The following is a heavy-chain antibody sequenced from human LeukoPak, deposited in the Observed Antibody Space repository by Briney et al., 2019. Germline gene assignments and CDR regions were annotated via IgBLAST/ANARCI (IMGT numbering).Heavy chain of an antibody. CDR3: ARDLAYSRLDY. J-gene: IGHJ4*02. V-gene: IGHV3-7*01. D-gene: IGHD5-18*01. CDR1: GLTFSSSW. CDR2: INPDGNKK. Sequence: SGGYLRLSCAVSGLTFSSSWMDRVRQAPGKGLEWVASINPDGNKKYSADSVKGRFTISRDNAENSLYLQMNSLRVEDTAFYYCARDLAYSRLDYWGQGMLVTVSS.